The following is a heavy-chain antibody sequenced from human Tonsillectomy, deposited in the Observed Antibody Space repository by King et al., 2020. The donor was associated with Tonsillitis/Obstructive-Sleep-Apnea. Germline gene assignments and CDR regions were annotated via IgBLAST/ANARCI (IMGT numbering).Heavy chain of an antibody. CDR2: TYYRSKWYY. J-gene: IGHJ5*02. Sequence: VQLQQSGPGLVKPSQTLSLTCAISGDSVSSNSAAWNWIRQSPSRGREWLGRTYYRSKWYYDYAVSVKSRITINPDTSKNRFSLQLNSVTPEDTAVYYGASDPAEPPGGHNWFDPWGQGTLVTVSS. D-gene: IGHD1-14*01. CDR3: ASDPAEPPGGHNWFDP. CDR1: GDSVSSNSAA. V-gene: IGHV6-1*01.